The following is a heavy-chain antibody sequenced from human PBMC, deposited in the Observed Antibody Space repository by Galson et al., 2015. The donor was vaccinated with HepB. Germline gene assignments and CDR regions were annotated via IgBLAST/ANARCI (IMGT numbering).Heavy chain of an antibody. CDR2: ISAYNGNT. Sequence: SVKVSCKASGYTFTSYGISWVRQAPGQGLEWMGWISAYNGNTNYAQKLQGRVTMTTDTSTSTAYMELRSLRSDDAAVYYCARAYCSGGSCSAFDIWGQGTMVTVSS. CDR3: ARAYCSGGSCSAFDI. D-gene: IGHD2-15*01. J-gene: IGHJ3*02. V-gene: IGHV1-18*04. CDR1: GYTFTSYG.